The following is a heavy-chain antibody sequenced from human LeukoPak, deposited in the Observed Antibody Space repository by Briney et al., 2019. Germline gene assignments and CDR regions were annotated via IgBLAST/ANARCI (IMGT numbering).Heavy chain of an antibody. J-gene: IGHJ4*02. CDR1: GFTVSSNY. V-gene: IGHV3-53*01. CDR2: IYSGGST. D-gene: IGHD3-22*01. CDR3: ATEIYYYDSSGYYHYYFDY. Sequence: QPGGSLRLSCAAFGFTVSSNYMSWVRQAPGKGLEWVSVIYSGGSTYYADSVKGRFTISRDNSKNTLYLQMNSLRAEDTAVYYCATEIYYYDSSGYYHYYFDYWGQGTLVTVSS.